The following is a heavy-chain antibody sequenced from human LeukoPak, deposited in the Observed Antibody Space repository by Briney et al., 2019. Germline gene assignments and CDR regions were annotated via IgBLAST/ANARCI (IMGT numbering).Heavy chain of an antibody. CDR1: GGTFSSYA. CDR2: IIPIFGTA. V-gene: IGHV1-69*13. J-gene: IGHJ4*02. Sequence: SVKVSCKASGGTFSSYATSWVRQAPGQGLEWMGGIIPIFGTANYAQKFQGRVMITADESTSTAYMELSSLRSGDTAVYYCARDLDRYVQHSFDYWGQGTLVTVSS. CDR3: ARDLDRYVQHSFDY. D-gene: IGHD3-16*01.